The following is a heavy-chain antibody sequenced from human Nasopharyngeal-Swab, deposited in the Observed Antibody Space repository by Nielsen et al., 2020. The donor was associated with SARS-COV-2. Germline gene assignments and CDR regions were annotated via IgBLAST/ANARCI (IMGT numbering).Heavy chain of an antibody. CDR3: ARDGLGWYDSSGYYFHYYGMDV. V-gene: IGHV4-4*07. CDR1: GGSISSYY. J-gene: IGHJ6*02. D-gene: IGHD3-22*01. Sequence: SETLSLTCTVSGGSISSYYWSWIRQPAGKGLEWIGCIYTSGSTNYNPSLKSRVTMSVDTSKNQFSLKLSSVTAADTAVYYCARDGLGWYDSSGYYFHYYGMDVWGQGTTVTVSS. CDR2: IYTSGST.